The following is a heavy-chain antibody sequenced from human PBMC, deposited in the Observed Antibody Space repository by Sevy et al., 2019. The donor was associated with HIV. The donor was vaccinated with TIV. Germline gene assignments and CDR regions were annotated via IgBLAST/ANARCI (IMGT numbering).Heavy chain of an antibody. D-gene: IGHD3-10*01. CDR1: GFTFSSHG. CDR2: ISYDGSQK. Sequence: SLRLSCAASGFTFSSHGMHWVRQAPGKGLERVAVISYDGSQKYYADSIKGRLTISRDNSKNTLYLKMNSLRPEYTALYSCAKEGMPLGPRLLWFAELLYLFDFWGQGTLVTVSS. V-gene: IGHV3-30*18. J-gene: IGHJ4*02. CDR3: AKEGMPLGPRLLWFAELLYLFDF.